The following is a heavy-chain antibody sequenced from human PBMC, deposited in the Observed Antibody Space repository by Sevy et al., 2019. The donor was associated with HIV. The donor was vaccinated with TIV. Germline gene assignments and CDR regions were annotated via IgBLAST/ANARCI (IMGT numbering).Heavy chain of an antibody. Sequence: RGSLRLSCAASGFTFSSYAMHWVRQAPGKGLECVAAINSNGVTTYYADSVKGRFTISRDNSKNTLYLQMGSLRAEDMAVYYCARGGAFWSGYTDYWGQGTLVTVSS. D-gene: IGHD3-3*01. CDR1: GFTFSSYA. V-gene: IGHV3-64*02. CDR2: INSNGVTT. CDR3: ARGGAFWSGYTDY. J-gene: IGHJ4*02.